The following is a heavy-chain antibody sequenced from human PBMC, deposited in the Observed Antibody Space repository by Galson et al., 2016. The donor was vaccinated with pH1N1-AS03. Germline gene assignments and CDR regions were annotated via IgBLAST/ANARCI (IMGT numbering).Heavy chain of an antibody. V-gene: IGHV3-7*01. Sequence: SLRLSCAASGFTFSRYWMSFVRQAPGKGLEWVANINQYGSEIYYVDSVKGRLTISRDNARNSLFLQMNSLRAEDTAVYYCARAPDGSGSLYYFDYWGQGTLITVSS. D-gene: IGHD3-10*01. CDR2: INQYGSEI. CDR3: ARAPDGSGSLYYFDY. CDR1: GFTFSRYW. J-gene: IGHJ4*02.